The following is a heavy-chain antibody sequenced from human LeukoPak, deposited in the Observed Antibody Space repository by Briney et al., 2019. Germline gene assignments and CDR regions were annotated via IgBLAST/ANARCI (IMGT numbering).Heavy chain of an antibody. J-gene: IGHJ4*02. V-gene: IGHV4-30-4*01. D-gene: IGHD3-22*01. Sequence: SETLSLTCTVSGGSISSGDYYWSWIRQPPGKGLECIGYIYYSGSTYYNPSLKSRVTISVDTSKNQFSLKLSSVTAADTGVYYWARGGYYDSSGLYYWGQGTLVTVSS. CDR3: ARGGYYDSSGLYY. CDR2: IYYSGST. CDR1: GGSISSGDYY.